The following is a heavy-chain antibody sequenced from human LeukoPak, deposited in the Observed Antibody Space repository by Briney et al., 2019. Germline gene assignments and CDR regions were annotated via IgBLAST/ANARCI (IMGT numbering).Heavy chain of an antibody. CDR1: GGSISSNNYP. CDR3: ATENYYG. CDR2: FYYSRNS. J-gene: IGHJ6*01. Sequence: ASETLSLTCTVSGGSISSNNYPWGWIRQPPGKGLEWIGTFYYSRNSYYNPSLKSRVTMSGDTSKNQFSLKLSSVTAADTAVYYCATENYYG. V-gene: IGHV4-39*07.